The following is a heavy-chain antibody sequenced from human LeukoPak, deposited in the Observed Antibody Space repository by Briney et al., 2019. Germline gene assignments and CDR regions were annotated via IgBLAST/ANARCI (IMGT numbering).Heavy chain of an antibody. D-gene: IGHD6-13*01. CDR2: IKQDGSEK. CDR1: GFTFSTYW. CDR3: ARDSAGNDY. J-gene: IGHJ4*02. V-gene: IGHV3-7*01. Sequence: GGSLRLSCEASGFTFSTYWMSWVRQAPGKGLEWVANIKQDGSEKYYVDSVKGRFTISRDNAKNSLYLQMNSLRAEDTAMYYCARDSAGNDYWGQGTLVTASS.